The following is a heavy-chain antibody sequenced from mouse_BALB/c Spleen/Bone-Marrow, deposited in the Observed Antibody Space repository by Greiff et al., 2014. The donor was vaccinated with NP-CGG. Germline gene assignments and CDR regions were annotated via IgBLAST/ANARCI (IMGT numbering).Heavy chain of an antibody. CDR3: ATYYYGSSWGFAY. CDR2: IDPANGNT. D-gene: IGHD1-1*01. J-gene: IGHJ3*01. CDR1: GFNIIDTY. Sequence: VQLQQSGAELVKPRASVKLSCTASGFNIIDTYMHWVKQRPEQGLEWIGRIDPANGNTKYDPKFQGKATITADTSSNTAYLQLSSLTSEDTAVYYCATYYYGSSWGFAYWGQGTLVTVSA. V-gene: IGHV14-3*02.